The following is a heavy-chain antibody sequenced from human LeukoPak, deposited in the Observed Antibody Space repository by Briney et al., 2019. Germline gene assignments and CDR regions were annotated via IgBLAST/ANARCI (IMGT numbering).Heavy chain of an antibody. CDR2: IYYSGST. CDR3: ARRKAGYSYGLNYYYYYMDV. J-gene: IGHJ6*03. Sequence: SETLSLTCTVSAGSISSGDYYWSWIRQPPGKGLEWIGHIYYSGSTYYNPSLKSRVTISVDTSKNQFSLKLSSVTAADTAVYYCARRKAGYSYGLNYYYYYMDVWGKGTTVTVSS. V-gene: IGHV4-30-4*08. D-gene: IGHD5-18*01. CDR1: AGSISSGDYY.